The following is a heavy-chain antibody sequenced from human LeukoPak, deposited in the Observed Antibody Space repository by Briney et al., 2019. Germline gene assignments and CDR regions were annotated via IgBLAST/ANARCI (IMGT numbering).Heavy chain of an antibody. V-gene: IGHV3-7*01. CDR2: VKQDGSEK. CDR3: ARGGLHSIDP. CDR1: GFTFSSYW. Sequence: PGGSLRLSCAASGFTFSSYWMSWVRQAPGKGLEWVAEVKQDGSEKYYVDSVKGRFTISRGNAKNSLYLQMNGLRVEDTAVYYCARGGLHSIDPWGQGTLVTVSS. D-gene: IGHD6-13*01. J-gene: IGHJ5*02.